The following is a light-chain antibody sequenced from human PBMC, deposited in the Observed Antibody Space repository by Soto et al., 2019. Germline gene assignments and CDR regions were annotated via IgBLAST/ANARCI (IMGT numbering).Light chain of an antibody. J-gene: IGKJ1*01. CDR3: QQYNNWPRT. CDR2: GAS. Sequence: EIVLTQSPGTLSLSPGERATLSCRASQSVSSSCLAWYQQKPGQAPRLLIYGASNRATGIPARFSGSGSGTEFTLTISSLQSEDFAVYYCQQYNNWPRTFGQGTKVDIK. V-gene: IGKV3D-15*01. CDR1: QSVSSS.